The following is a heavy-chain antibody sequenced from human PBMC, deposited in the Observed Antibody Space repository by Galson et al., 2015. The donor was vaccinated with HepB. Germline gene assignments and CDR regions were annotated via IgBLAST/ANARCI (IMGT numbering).Heavy chain of an antibody. CDR2: IYHGGGT. J-gene: IGHJ5*02. V-gene: IGHV3-53*01. Sequence: SLRLSCAASGFTVSSNYMSWVRQAPGKGLEWVSVIYHGGGTHYAGSVKGRFTISRDNSKNSLYLQMNSLRPEDTAVYYCVRDSSDWFAAWGQGTRVTVSS. CDR1: GFTVSSNY. D-gene: IGHD6-13*01. CDR3: VRDSSDWFAA.